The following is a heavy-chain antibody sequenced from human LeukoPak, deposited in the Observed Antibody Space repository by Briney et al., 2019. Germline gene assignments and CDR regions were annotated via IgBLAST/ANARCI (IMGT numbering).Heavy chain of an antibody. CDR1: GYSFTSYW. Sequence: GESLKISCKGSGYSFTSYWIGWVRQMPGKGLEWMGIIYPGDSDTRYSPSFQGQVTISADKSISTAYLQWSSLKASDTAMYYCARQETGEEGCYYYMDVWGKGTTVTVSS. J-gene: IGHJ6*03. D-gene: IGHD7-27*01. CDR2: IYPGDSDT. CDR3: ARQETGEEGCYYYMDV. V-gene: IGHV5-51*01.